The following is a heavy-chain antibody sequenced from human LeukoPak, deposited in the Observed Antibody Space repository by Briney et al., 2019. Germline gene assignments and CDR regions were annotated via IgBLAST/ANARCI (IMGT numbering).Heavy chain of an antibody. D-gene: IGHD6-13*01. CDR2: IHSGGST. CDR1: GFTVSSNY. J-gene: IGHJ2*01. V-gene: IGHV3-53*01. Sequence: GGSLRLSCAASGFTVSSNYMSWVRQAPGKGLEWVSVIHSGGSTYYADSVKGRFTISRDNSKNTLYLQMNSLRAEDTAVYYCARCIATSGTFWYFDLWGRGTLVTVSS. CDR3: ARCIATSGTFWYFDL.